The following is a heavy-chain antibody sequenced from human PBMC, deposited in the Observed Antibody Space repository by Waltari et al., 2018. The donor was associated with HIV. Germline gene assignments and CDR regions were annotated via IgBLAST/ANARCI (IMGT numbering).Heavy chain of an antibody. D-gene: IGHD3-9*01. J-gene: IGHJ4*02. Sequence: QVQLVQSGAEVKKPGSSVKGSCKASGGPFNKYAFIRVRQAPGQGLEWMGGIIPIFNTRNYAQKFQGRVTITADESTSTAYMELSSLRSEDTAVYYCARGVYYDILTGPIMGYFDYWGQGTLVTVSS. CDR3: ARGVYYDILTGPIMGYFDY. V-gene: IGHV1-69*01. CDR2: IIPIFNTR. CDR1: GGPFNKYA.